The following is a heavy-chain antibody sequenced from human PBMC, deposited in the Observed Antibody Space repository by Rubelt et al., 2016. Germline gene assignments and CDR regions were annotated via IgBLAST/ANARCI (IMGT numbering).Heavy chain of an antibody. CDR3: ARDFIPDYGDYGFLEKAGGAFDI. D-gene: IGHD4-17*01. CDR2: IWYDGSNK. J-gene: IGHJ3*02. Sequence: GGVVQPGRSLRLSCAASGFTFSSYGMHWVRQAPGKGLEWVAVIWYDGSNKYYADSVKGRFTISRDNSKNTLYLQMNSLRAEDTAVYYCARDFIPDYGDYGFLEKAGGAFDIWGQGTMVTVSS. V-gene: IGHV3-33*01. CDR1: GFTFSSYG.